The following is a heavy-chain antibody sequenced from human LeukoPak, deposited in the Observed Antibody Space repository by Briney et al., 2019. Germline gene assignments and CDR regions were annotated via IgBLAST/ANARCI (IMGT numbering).Heavy chain of an antibody. D-gene: IGHD1-26*01. CDR2: ITGSSSAM. CDR1: GFTFSSSN. Sequence: PGGSLRLSCAASGFTFSSSNMHWVRQAPGKGLEWVSYITGSSSAMYYADSVKGRFTISRDNAKDSLFLQMNSLRAEDTAVYYCASDVVGGTTNYWGQGTPVTVSS. J-gene: IGHJ4*02. V-gene: IGHV3-48*01. CDR3: ASDVVGGTTNY.